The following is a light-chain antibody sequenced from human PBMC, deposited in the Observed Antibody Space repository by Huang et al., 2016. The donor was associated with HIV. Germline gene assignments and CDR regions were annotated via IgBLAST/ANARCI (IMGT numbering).Light chain of an antibody. CDR1: QSVSSH. J-gene: IGKJ5*01. CDR3: QQYNNWPPIT. V-gene: IGKV3-15*01. CDR2: GAS. Sequence: EIVMTQSPVTLSVSPGERATLSCRSSQSVSSHLAWYQQKPGQAPRLLIYGASTRANGVPARFSGSGSGKEFTLTISSLQSEDFALYYCQQYNNWPPITFGQGTRLEMK.